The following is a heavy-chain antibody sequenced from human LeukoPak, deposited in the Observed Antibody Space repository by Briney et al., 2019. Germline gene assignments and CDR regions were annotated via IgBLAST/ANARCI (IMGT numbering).Heavy chain of an antibody. V-gene: IGHV7-4-1*02. D-gene: IGHD3-22*01. Sequence: GASVKVSCKASGYTFTTYAMNWVRQAPGQGLEWMGWINTNTGNPTYAQGFTGRFVFSLDTSVSTAYLQISSLKAEDTAVYYCAREGYYYDSSGYLDYWGQGTLVTVSS. CDR2: INTNTGNP. CDR3: AREGYYYDSSGYLDY. J-gene: IGHJ4*02. CDR1: GYTFTTYA.